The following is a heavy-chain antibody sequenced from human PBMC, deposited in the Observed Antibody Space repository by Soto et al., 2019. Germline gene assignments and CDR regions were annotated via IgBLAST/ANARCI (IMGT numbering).Heavy chain of an antibody. D-gene: IGHD3-9*01. CDR2: IYYSGST. V-gene: IGHV4-61*01. CDR3: AREFVLTGFYGMDV. CDR1: GGSVSSGSYY. J-gene: IGHJ6*02. Sequence: SETLSLTCTVSGGSVSSGSYYWSWIRQPPGKGLEWIGYIYYSGSTNYNPSLKSRVTISVDTSKNQFSLKLSSVTVADTAVYYCAREFVLTGFYGMDVWGQGTTVTVSS.